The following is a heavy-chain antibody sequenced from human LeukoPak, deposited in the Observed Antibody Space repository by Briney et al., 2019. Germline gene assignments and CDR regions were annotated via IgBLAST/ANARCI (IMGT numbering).Heavy chain of an antibody. Sequence: GESLEISCKGSGYSFTSYWIGWVRPMPGKGLELMGIIYPGDSDTRYSPSFQGQVTISADKSISTAYMQWSSLKASDTAMYYCARQLSSQQLVQFGFDYWGQGTLVTVSS. D-gene: IGHD6-13*01. CDR3: ARQLSSQQLVQFGFDY. J-gene: IGHJ4*02. V-gene: IGHV5-51*01. CDR2: IYPGDSDT. CDR1: GYSFTSYW.